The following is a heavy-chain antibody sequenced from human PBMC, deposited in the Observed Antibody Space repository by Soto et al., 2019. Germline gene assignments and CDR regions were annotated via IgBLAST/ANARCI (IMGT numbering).Heavy chain of an antibody. CDR1: GFTFSSYW. CDR3: ASGLWFGIYYYYYYMDV. J-gene: IGHJ6*03. D-gene: IGHD3-10*01. V-gene: IGHV3-7*01. CDR2: IKQDGSEK. Sequence: PGGSLRLSCAASGFTFSSYWMSWVRQAPGKGLGWVANIKQDGSEKYYVDSVKGRFTISRDNAKNSLYLQMNSLRAEDTAVYYCASGLWFGIYYYYYYMDVWGKGTTVTVSS.